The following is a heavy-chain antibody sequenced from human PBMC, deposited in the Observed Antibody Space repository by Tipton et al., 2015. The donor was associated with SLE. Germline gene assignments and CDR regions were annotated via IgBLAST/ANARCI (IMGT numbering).Heavy chain of an antibody. D-gene: IGHD4-11*01. Sequence: TLSLTCAVYGGSFSGYYWSWIRQPPGKGLEWIGEINHSGSTNYNPSLKSRVTISVDTSKNQFSLKLSSVTAADTAVYYCARARGDYSNPSIFAYWGQGTLVTVSS. CDR3: ARARGDYSNPSIFAY. CDR1: GGSFSGYY. J-gene: IGHJ4*02. V-gene: IGHV4-34*01. CDR2: INHSGST.